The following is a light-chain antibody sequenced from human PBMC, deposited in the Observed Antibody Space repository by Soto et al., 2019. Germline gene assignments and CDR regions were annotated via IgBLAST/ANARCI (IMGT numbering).Light chain of an antibody. CDR2: AAS. J-gene: IGKJ1*01. CDR1: QGISSY. Sequence: IRMTQSPSSFSASTGDRVTITCRASQGISSYLAWYQQKPGKAPKLLIYAASTLQSGVPSRFSGSGSGTDFTLTIRSLQPEDVATYYCKKYNSAPRTFGQGTKVDIK. CDR3: KKYNSAPRT. V-gene: IGKV1-27*01.